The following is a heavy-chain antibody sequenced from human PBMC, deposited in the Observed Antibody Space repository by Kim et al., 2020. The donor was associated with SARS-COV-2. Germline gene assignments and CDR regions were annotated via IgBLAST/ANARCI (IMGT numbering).Heavy chain of an antibody. D-gene: IGHD6-13*01. CDR3: ARIRRWVSSTTLHPRQYYYYGMDV. Sequence: SGPTLVNPTQTLTLTCTFSGFSLSTSGMCVSWIRQPPGKALEWLARIDWDDDKYYSTSLKTRLTISKDTSKNQVVLTMTNMDPVDTATYYCARIRRWVSSTTLHPRQYYYYGMDVWGQGTTVTVSS. V-gene: IGHV2-70*11. CDR2: IDWDDDK. J-gene: IGHJ6*02. CDR1: GFSLSTSGMC.